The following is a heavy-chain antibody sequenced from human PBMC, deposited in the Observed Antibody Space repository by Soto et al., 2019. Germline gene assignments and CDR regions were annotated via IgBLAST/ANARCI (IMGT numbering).Heavy chain of an antibody. CDR1: GFTFSNAW. D-gene: IGHD1-1*01. CDR3: TTPPYWNGYYYYYYGMDV. J-gene: IGHJ6*02. CDR2: IKSKTDGGTT. V-gene: IGHV3-15*07. Sequence: PGGSLRLSCAASGFTFSNAWMNWVRQAPGKGLEWVGRIKSKTDGGTTDYAAPVKGRFTISRDDSKNTLYLQMNSLKTEDTAVYYCTTPPYWNGYYYYYYGMDVWGQGTTVTVSS.